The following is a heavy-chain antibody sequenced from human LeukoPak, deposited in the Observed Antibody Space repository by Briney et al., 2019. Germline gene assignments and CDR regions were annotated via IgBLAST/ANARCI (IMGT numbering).Heavy chain of an antibody. J-gene: IGHJ6*02. CDR1: GFTFSSYE. Sequence: GGSLRLSCAASGFTFSSYEMNWVRQAPGKGLEWVSYISSSGSNIYYADSVKGRFTISRDNAKNSLYLQMNSLRAEDTAVYYCARVLGYCSSTSCYENYYYGMDVWGQGTTVTVSS. D-gene: IGHD2-2*01. CDR2: ISSSGSNI. CDR3: ARVLGYCSSTSCYENYYYGMDV. V-gene: IGHV3-48*03.